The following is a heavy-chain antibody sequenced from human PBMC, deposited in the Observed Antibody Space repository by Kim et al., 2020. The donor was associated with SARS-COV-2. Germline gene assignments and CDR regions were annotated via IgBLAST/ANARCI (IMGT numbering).Heavy chain of an antibody. CDR2: IWYDGSNK. D-gene: IGHD6-19*01. CDR3: ARDLGMGSGWYAGLDY. Sequence: LSLTCAASGFTFSSYGMHWVRQAPGKGLEWVAVIWYDGSNKYYADSVKGRFTISRDNSKNTLYLQMNSLRAEDTAVYYCARDLGMGSGWYAGLDYWGQGTLVTVSS. V-gene: IGHV3-33*01. CDR1: GFTFSSYG. J-gene: IGHJ4*02.